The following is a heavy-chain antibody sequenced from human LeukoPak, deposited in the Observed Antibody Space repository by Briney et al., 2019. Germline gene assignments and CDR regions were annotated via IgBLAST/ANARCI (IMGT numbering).Heavy chain of an antibody. CDR1: GFTFSSYA. D-gene: IGHD3-3*01. J-gene: IGHJ5*02. Sequence: GGSLRLSCAASGFTFSSYAMHWVRQAPGKGLEWVAVISYDGINKYYADSVKGRFTISRDNTKNTLYLQMNSLRAEDTAVYYCASGTPETHYDFWTGSNWFDPRGQGTLVTVSS. CDR3: ASGTPETHYDFWTGSNWFDP. V-gene: IGHV3-30-3*01. CDR2: ISYDGINK.